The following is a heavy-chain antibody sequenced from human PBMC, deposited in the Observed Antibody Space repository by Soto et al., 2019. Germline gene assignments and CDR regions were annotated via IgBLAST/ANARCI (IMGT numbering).Heavy chain of an antibody. CDR2: ISGSGGST. CDR3: AKDPSHVLLWFGELPMGGIGYLADY. CDR1: GFTFSSYA. V-gene: IGHV3-23*01. J-gene: IGHJ4*02. Sequence: GGSLRLSCAASGFTFSSYAMSWVRQAPGKGLEWVSAISGSGGSTYYADSVKGRFTISRDNSKNTLYLQMNSLRAEDTAVYYCAKDPSHVLLWFGELPMGGIGYLADYWGQGTLVTVSS. D-gene: IGHD3-10*01.